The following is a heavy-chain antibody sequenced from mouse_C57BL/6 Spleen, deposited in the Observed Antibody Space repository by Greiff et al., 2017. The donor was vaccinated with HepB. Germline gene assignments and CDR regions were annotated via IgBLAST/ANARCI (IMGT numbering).Heavy chain of an antibody. D-gene: IGHD2-3*01. Sequence: VKLVESGAELARPGASVKLSCKASGYTFTSYGISWVKQRTGQGLEWIGEIYPRSGNTYYNEKFKGKATLTADKSSSTAYMELRSLTSEDSAVYFCARVGYDGYSWFAYWGQGTLVTVSA. J-gene: IGHJ3*01. CDR1: GYTFTSYG. CDR2: IYPRSGNT. V-gene: IGHV1-81*01. CDR3: ARVGYDGYSWFAY.